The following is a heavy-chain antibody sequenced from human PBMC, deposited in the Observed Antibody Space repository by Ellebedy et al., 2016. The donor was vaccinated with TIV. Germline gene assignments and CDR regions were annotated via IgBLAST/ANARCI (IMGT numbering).Heavy chain of an antibody. Sequence: ASVKVSXXASEYTFSSYFMHWVRQAPGQGLEWMGIINPSGGSTSYAQKFQGRVTLTRDTSTSTVYRELSSLRSEDTAVYYCARDLFGGVTADYWGQGTLVTVSS. CDR3: ARDLFGGVTADY. D-gene: IGHD3-16*01. V-gene: IGHV1-46*01. J-gene: IGHJ4*02. CDR1: EYTFSSYF. CDR2: INPSGGST.